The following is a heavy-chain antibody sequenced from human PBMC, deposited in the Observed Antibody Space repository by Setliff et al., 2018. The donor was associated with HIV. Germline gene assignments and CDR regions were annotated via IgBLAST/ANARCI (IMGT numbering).Heavy chain of an antibody. V-gene: IGHV3-20*04. CDR3: ARVGYSSSWGKYYYYMDV. J-gene: IGHJ6*03. D-gene: IGHD6-6*01. Sequence: PGGSLRLSCAASGFRFDDYGMSWVRQAPGKGLEWVSGINWNGGSTGYADSVKGRFTIARDDAKSSLYLQMNSLRAEDTAVYYCARVGYSSSWGKYYYYMDVWGKGTTVTVSS. CDR1: GFRFDDYG. CDR2: INWNGGST.